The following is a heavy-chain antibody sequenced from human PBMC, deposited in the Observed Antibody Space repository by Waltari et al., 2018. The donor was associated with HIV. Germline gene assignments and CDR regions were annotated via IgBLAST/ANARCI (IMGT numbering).Heavy chain of an antibody. J-gene: IGHJ4*02. Sequence: QLQLQESGPGLVKPSETLSLTCTVPGGSISSSSYYWGWIRQPPGKGLEWMWSIYYSGSTYYNPSLKSRVTISVDTSKNQFSLKLSSVTAADTAVYYCARRSYYDSSGYYFDYWGQGTLVTVSS. CDR3: ARRSYYDSSGYYFDY. V-gene: IGHV4-39*01. CDR2: IYYSGST. CDR1: GGSISSSSYY. D-gene: IGHD3-22*01.